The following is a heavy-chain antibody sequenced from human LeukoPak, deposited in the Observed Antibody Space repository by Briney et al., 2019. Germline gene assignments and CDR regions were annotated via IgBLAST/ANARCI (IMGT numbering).Heavy chain of an antibody. J-gene: IGHJ5*02. Sequence: PGGSLRLSCAASGFTVSSNYMSWVRRAPGKGLEWVSVIYSGGSTYYADSVKGRFTISRDNSKNTLYLQMNSLRAEDTAVYYCARGFSWGNNWFDPWGQGTLVTVSS. CDR3: ARGFSWGNNWFDP. CDR2: IYSGGST. V-gene: IGHV3-66*01. CDR1: GFTVSSNY. D-gene: IGHD7-27*01.